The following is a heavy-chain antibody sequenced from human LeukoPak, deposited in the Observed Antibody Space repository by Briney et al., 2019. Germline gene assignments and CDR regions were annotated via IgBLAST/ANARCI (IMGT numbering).Heavy chain of an antibody. CDR1: GYTFTSYA. V-gene: IGHV1-3*01. D-gene: IGHD3-22*01. CDR3: ARDFYYDSSGYYSSEGWFDP. Sequence: ASVKVSCKASGYTFTSYAMHWVRQAPGQRLEWMGWINAGNGNTKYSQKFQGRVTITRDTSASTAYMELSSLRSEDTAVYYCARDFYYDSSGYYSSEGWFDPWGQGTPVTVSS. CDR2: INAGNGNT. J-gene: IGHJ5*02.